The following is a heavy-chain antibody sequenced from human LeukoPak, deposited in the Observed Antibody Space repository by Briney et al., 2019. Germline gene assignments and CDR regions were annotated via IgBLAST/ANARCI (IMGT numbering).Heavy chain of an antibody. Sequence: SQTLSLTCAVSGGSISSGGYSWSWIRQPPGKGLEWIGYIYHSGSTYYNPSLKSRVTISVDRSKNHFSLKLSSVTAADTAVYYCARALVVPAAIYWFDPWGQGTLVTVSS. CDR3: ARALVVPAAIYWFDP. V-gene: IGHV4-30-2*01. J-gene: IGHJ5*02. CDR1: GGSISSGGYS. CDR2: IYHSGST. D-gene: IGHD2-2*01.